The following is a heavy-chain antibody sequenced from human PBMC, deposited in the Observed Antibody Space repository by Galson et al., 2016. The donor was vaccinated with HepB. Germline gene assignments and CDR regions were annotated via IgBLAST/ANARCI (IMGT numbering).Heavy chain of an antibody. CDR3: ALRPTVAIGLERFDP. D-gene: IGHD4-23*01. J-gene: IGHJ5*02. CDR1: GFSLSTSGVG. V-gene: IGHV2-5*02. Sequence: PALVKPTQTLTLTCTFSGFSLSTSGVGVGWIRQSPGKALEWLALIYWDDDKRYSPSLKDRLHITKDAPKNQVVLVMTDMDPVDTATYYCALRPTVAIGLERFDPWGQGTLVTVSS. CDR2: IYWDDDK.